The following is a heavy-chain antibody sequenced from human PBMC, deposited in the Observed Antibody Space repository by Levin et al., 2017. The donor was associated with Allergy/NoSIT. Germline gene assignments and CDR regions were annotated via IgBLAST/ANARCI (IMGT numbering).Heavy chain of an antibody. V-gene: IGHV1-3*01. D-gene: IGHD2-15*01. CDR3: ARDREGGYCSGGSCYSIEPLDY. CDR2: INAGNGNT. Sequence: ASVKVSCKASGYTFTSYAMHWVRQAPGQRLEWMGWINAGNGNTKYSQKFQGRVTITRDTSASTAYMELSSLRSEDTAVYYCARDREGGYCSGGSCYSIEPLDYWGQGTLVTVSS. J-gene: IGHJ4*02. CDR1: GYTFTSYA.